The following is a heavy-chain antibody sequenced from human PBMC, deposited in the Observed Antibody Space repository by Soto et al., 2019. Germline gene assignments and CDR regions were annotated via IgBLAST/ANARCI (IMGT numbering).Heavy chain of an antibody. CDR1: GGSISSSSYY. V-gene: IGHV4-39*02. J-gene: IGHJ4*02. CDR2: IYYSGST. Sequence: SETLSLTCTVSGGSISSSSYYWCWIRQPPGKGLEWIGSIYYSGSTYYNPSLKSRVTISVDTSKNQFSLKLSSVTAADTAVYYCARERGERGYSYGYDDYWGQGTLVTVSS. D-gene: IGHD5-18*01. CDR3: ARERGERGYSYGYDDY.